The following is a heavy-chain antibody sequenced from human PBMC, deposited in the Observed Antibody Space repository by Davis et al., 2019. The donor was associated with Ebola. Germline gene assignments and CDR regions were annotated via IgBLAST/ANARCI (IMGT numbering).Heavy chain of an antibody. CDR1: GLIFSNCD. CDR2: IRYDGRSK. J-gene: IGHJ4*02. Sequence: GGSLRLSCVTSGLIFSNCDMHWVRQAPGKGLEWVAFIRYDGRSKYYADSVKGRFTISRHNSKNTLYLQMNSLRTEDTAVYYCVRDVSYWGQGTLVTVSS. CDR3: VRDVSY. V-gene: IGHV3-30*02. D-gene: IGHD5/OR15-5a*01.